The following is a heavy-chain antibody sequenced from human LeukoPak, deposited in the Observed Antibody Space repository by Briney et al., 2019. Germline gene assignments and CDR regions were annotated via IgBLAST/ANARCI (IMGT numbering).Heavy chain of an antibody. CDR1: GGSFSGYY. J-gene: IGHJ4*02. CDR3: ARVGDGYNYPFGYYFDY. V-gene: IGHV4-34*01. CDR2: INHSGST. Sequence: SKTLSLTCAVYGGSFSGYYWSWIRQPPGKGLEWIGEINHSGSTNYNPSLKSRVTISVDTSKNQFSLKLSSVTAADTAVYYCARVGDGYNYPFGYYFDYWGQGTLVTVSS. D-gene: IGHD5-24*01.